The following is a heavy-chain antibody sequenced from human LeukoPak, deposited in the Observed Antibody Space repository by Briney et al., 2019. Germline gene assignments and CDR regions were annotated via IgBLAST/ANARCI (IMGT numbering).Heavy chain of an antibody. CDR1: GGSISSSSYY. CDR2: IYYSGST. CDR3: ARAAVAATLWFDP. J-gene: IGHJ5*02. V-gene: IGHV4-39*07. D-gene: IGHD2-15*01. Sequence: SETLSLTCTVSGGSISSSSYYWGWIRQPPGKGLEWIGSIYYSGSTYYNPSLKSRVTISVDRSKNQFSLKLSSVTAADTAVYYCARAAVAATLWFDPWGQGTLVTVSS.